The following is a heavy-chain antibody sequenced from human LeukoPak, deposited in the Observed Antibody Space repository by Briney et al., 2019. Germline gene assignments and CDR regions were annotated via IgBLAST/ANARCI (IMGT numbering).Heavy chain of an antibody. CDR3: ARENVYNGAYPFYMDV. CDR2: INLREMT. Sequence: SETLSLTYEVSVGSLRGYYWSWIRQSPGKGREGIGEINLREMTDYNPSLKSRVTISVDSSKNQSSLHVNSVTAADTAVYYCARENVYNGAYPFYMDVWGKGTTVTVSS. J-gene: IGHJ6*03. CDR1: VGSLRGYY. D-gene: IGHD1-14*01. V-gene: IGHV4-34*01.